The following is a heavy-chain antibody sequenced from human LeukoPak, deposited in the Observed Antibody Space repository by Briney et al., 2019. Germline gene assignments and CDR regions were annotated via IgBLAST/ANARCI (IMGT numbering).Heavy chain of an antibody. Sequence: ASVKVSCKASGYTFTGYYTHWVRQAPGQGLEWMGWINPNSGGTNYAQKFQGRVTMTRDTSISTAYMELSRLRSDDTAVYYCARGTSVLLWFGELKDWGQGTLVTVSS. D-gene: IGHD3-10*01. CDR2: INPNSGGT. CDR3: ARGTSVLLWFGELKD. CDR1: GYTFTGYY. J-gene: IGHJ4*02. V-gene: IGHV1-2*02.